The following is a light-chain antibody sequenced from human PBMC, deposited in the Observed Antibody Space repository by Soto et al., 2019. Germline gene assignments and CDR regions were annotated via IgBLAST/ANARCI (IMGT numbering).Light chain of an antibody. J-gene: IGLJ1*01. Sequence: QSVLTQPASVSGSPGQSITISCTGTSSDVGAFNFVSWYQQHPGKAPKLIIYEVTNRPSGVSNRFSGSKSGNTASLTISGLQAEDEADFYCNSYTTSSTLVVGTGTKV. CDR1: SSDVGAFNF. V-gene: IGLV2-14*01. CDR3: NSYTTSSTLV. CDR2: EVT.